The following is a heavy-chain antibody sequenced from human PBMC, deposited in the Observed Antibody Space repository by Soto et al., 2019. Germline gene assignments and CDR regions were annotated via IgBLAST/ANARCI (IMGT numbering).Heavy chain of an antibody. Sequence: ASVKVSCKASGYTFTGYNMHWVRQAPGQGLEWMGWINPNTGGTNYAQKFQGWVTMTRDTSISTAYMELSRLGSDDTAVYYCATLGGSSYGLEYYFDYWGQGTPVTVSS. CDR1: GYTFTGYN. CDR3: ATLGGSSYGLEYYFDY. J-gene: IGHJ4*02. CDR2: INPNTGGT. D-gene: IGHD5-18*01. V-gene: IGHV1-2*04.